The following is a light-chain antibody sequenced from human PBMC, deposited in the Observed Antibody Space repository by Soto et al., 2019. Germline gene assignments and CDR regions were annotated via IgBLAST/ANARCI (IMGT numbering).Light chain of an antibody. Sequence: RVMTQSPATLSASPGEKIALSCRASQTVSSNLAWYQHKPGQAPRLLIYGASTRATGIPARFSGSGSGTEFTLTISSLQSEDFAVYYCQQYNNWPRTFGQGTKVDIK. CDR2: GAS. J-gene: IGKJ1*01. V-gene: IGKV3-15*01. CDR3: QQYNNWPRT. CDR1: QTVSSN.